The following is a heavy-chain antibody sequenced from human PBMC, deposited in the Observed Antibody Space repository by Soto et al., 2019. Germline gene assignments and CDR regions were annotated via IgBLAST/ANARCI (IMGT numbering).Heavy chain of an antibody. CDR3: ARHYDFWSGYYRFDP. Sequence: SETLSLTCTVSGGSISSSSYYWGWIRQPPGKGLEWIGSIYYSGSTYYNPSLKSRVTISVDTSKNQFSLKLSSVTAADTAVYYCARHYDFWSGYYRFDPWGQGTLVTVPQ. D-gene: IGHD3-3*01. CDR2: IYYSGST. V-gene: IGHV4-39*01. CDR1: GGSISSSSYY. J-gene: IGHJ5*02.